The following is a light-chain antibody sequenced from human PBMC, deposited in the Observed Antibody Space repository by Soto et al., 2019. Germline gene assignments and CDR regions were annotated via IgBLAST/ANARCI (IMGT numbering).Light chain of an antibody. Sequence: ETVMTQSPAALAVSAGERATRSCRASQSVSSNLAWYQQKPGQAPRLLIYDASTRAPGFPARFSGSGSGTEFTLTISSLQSEDSAVYYCHHYNSWPYTFGQGTKGDIK. CDR1: QSVSSN. CDR2: DAS. V-gene: IGKV3-15*01. J-gene: IGKJ2*01. CDR3: HHYNSWPYT.